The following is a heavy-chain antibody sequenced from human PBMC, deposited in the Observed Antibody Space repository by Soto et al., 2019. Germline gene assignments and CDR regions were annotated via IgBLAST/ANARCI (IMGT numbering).Heavy chain of an antibody. D-gene: IGHD7-27*01. CDR1: GYKFTTYG. J-gene: IGHJ6*02. CDR3: ARGLGTNGLDV. V-gene: IGHV1-18*04. CDR2: ISTYNGNT. Sequence: ASVKVSCKASGYKFTTYGITWVRQAPGQGLEWLGGISTYNGNTDYAQNLQDRVTMTTGTSTSTAYLEVRSLTSDDTAVYFCARGLGTNGLDVWGQGTTVTVSS.